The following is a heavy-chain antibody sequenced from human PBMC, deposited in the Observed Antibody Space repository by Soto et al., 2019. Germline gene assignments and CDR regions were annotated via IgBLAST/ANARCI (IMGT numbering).Heavy chain of an antibody. Sequence: ASVKVSCKASGGTFSSYASSWVRQAPGQGLEWMGVIIPIFGTANYAQKFQGRVTITADESTSTAYMELISLRSEDTAVYYCARAPVRIAVAGDAFDIWGQGTLVTVSS. CDR3: ARAPVRIAVAGDAFDI. D-gene: IGHD6-19*01. CDR1: GGTFSSYA. J-gene: IGHJ3*02. CDR2: IIPIFGTA. V-gene: IGHV1-69*13.